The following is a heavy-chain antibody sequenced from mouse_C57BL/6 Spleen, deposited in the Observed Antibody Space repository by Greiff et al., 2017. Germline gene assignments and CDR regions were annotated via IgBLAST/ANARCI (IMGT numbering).Heavy chain of an antibody. J-gene: IGHJ2*01. V-gene: IGHV1-59*01. CDR1: GYTFTSYW. CDR2: IDPSDSYT. CDR3: AKRSVDSSGYVKD. D-gene: IGHD3-2*02. Sequence: QVQLQQPGAELVRPGTSVKLSCKASGYTFTSYWMHWVKQRPGQGLEWIGVIDPSDSYTNYNQKFKGKATWTVDTSSSTAYMQHRSLTADDSAVYYRAKRSVDSSGYVKDWGQGTTLTVSS.